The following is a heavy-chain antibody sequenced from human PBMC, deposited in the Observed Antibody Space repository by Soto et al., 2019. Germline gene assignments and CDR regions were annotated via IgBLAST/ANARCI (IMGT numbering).Heavy chain of an antibody. Sequence: QVQLQESGPGLVKPSQTLSLTCTVSGGSINSDDYYWSWIRQHPGKGLEWIGYIHYSGSTYYNPSLKSRVSTSLDTSKNQFSLELTSVTAADTAVNYWALENLLYCGSGCYCSPFDYWGQGAPVTVSS. CDR2: IHYSGST. CDR3: ALENLLYCGSGCYCSPFDY. D-gene: IGHD2-21*02. J-gene: IGHJ4*02. V-gene: IGHV4-31*03. CDR1: GGSINSDDYY.